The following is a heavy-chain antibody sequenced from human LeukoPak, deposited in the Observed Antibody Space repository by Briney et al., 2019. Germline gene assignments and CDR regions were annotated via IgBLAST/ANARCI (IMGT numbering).Heavy chain of an antibody. CDR3: ARVCRRYCTNGVCYRSWFDP. J-gene: IGHJ5*02. V-gene: IGHV4-59*01. D-gene: IGHD2-8*01. CDR1: GVSISSYY. CDR2: IYYSGST. Sequence: SESLSLTCTVSGVSISSYYWSWMRQPPGKGLEWIGYIYYSGSTNYNPSLKSRVTISVDTSKNQFSLKLSSVTAADTAVYYCARVCRRYCTNGVCYRSWFDPWGQGTLVTVSS.